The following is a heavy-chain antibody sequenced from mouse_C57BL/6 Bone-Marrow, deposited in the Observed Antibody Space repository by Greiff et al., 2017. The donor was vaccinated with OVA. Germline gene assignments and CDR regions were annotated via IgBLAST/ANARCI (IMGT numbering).Heavy chain of an antibody. CDR3: TREGRLTGTTYYFDY. CDR2: ISSGGDYI. CDR1: GFTFCSYA. Sequence: EVMLVESGEGLVKPGGSLKLSCAASGFTFCSYAMSWVRQTPEKRLEWVAYISSGGDYIYYADTVKGRFTISRDNARNTLYLQMSSLKSEDTAMYYCTREGRLTGTTYYFDYWGQGTTLTVSS. V-gene: IGHV5-9-1*02. D-gene: IGHD4-1*01. J-gene: IGHJ2*01.